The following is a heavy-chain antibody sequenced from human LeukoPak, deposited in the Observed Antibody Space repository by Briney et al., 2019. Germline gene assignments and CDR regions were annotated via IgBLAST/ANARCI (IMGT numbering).Heavy chain of an antibody. CDR1: GGSFSGYY. V-gene: IGHV4-34*01. CDR2: INHSGST. J-gene: IGHJ5*02. CDR3: ARGLATYNWFDP. D-gene: IGHD1-26*01. Sequence: SETLSLTCAVYGGSFSGYYWSWIRHPPGKGLEWIGEINHSGSTNYNPSLKSRVTISVDTSKNQFSLKLSSVTAADTAVYYCARGLATYNWFDPWGQGTLVTVSS.